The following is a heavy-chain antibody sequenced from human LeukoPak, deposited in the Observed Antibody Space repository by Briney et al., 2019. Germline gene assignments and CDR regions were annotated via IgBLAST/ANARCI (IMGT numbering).Heavy chain of an antibody. CDR2: INSDGSST. J-gene: IGHJ5*02. CDR3: ARGRTYGSGRTRSVDP. D-gene: IGHD3-10*01. CDR1: RFTFSSYW. Sequence: PGGSLRLSCAASRFTFSSYWMHWVRQAPGKGLVWVSRINSDGSSTTYADSVKGRFTISRDDAKNTLYLQMNSLSAEDTAVYYCARGRTYGSGRTRSVDPWGQGTLVTVSS. V-gene: IGHV3-74*01.